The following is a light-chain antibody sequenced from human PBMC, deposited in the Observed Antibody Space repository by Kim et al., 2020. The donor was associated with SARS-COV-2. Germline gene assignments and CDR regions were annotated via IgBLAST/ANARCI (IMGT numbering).Light chain of an antibody. J-gene: IGKJ1*01. V-gene: IGKV4-1*01. Sequence: DIVMTQSPDSLAVSLGERATINCKSSQSVLYSSNNNNYLAWYQQKPGQPPKLLIYWASTRESGVPDRFSGSGSETDFTLTISSLQAEDVAVYYCQQYYSIPRTFGQGTKVDIK. CDR2: WAS. CDR1: QSVLYSSNNNNY. CDR3: QQYYSIPRT.